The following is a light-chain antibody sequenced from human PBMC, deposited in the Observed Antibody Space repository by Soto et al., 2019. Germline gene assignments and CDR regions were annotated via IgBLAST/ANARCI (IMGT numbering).Light chain of an antibody. J-gene: IGKJ1*01. V-gene: IGKV3-15*01. CDR2: GAS. CDR1: QSINSD. CDR3: QQYSMSPLT. Sequence: EIVMTQSPATLSVSPGETTRLSCRASQSINSDVAWYQQKVGQTPRLLIHGASTRATGIPARFSGSGSGTEFTLTISSLQSEDFAVYYCQQYSMSPLTFGQGTKVDIK.